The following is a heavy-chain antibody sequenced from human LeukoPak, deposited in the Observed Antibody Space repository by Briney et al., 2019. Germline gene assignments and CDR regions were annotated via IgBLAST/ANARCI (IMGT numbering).Heavy chain of an antibody. V-gene: IGHV1-24*01. CDR2: FDPEDGET. CDR1: GYTLTELS. Sequence: ASVKVSCKVSGYTLTELSMHWVRQAPGKGLEWMGGFDPEDGETIYAQKFRGRVTMTEDTSTDTAYMELSSLRSEDTAVYYCARGQYQLPWGDWFDPWGQGTLVTVSS. D-gene: IGHD2-2*01. J-gene: IGHJ5*02. CDR3: ARGQYQLPWGDWFDP.